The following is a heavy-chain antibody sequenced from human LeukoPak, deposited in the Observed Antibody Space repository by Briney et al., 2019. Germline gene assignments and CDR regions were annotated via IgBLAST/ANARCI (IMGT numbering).Heavy chain of an antibody. J-gene: IGHJ4*02. CDR3: ARDKPVRFLEWSQRGDY. CDR2: ISAYNGNT. V-gene: IGHV1-18*01. Sequence: ASVKVSCKASGYTFTSYGISWVRQAPGQGLEWMGWISAYNGNTNYAQKLQGRVTMTTDTSTRTAYMELRSLRSDDTAVYYCARDKPVRFLEWSQRGDYWGQGTLVTVSS. D-gene: IGHD3-3*01. CDR1: GYTFTSYG.